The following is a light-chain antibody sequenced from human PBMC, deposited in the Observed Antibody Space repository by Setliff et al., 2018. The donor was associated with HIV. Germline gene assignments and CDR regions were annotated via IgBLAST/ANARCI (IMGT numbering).Light chain of an antibody. CDR2: DVS. CDR3: CSYGGSNNFVV. Sequence: QSALTQPRSVSGSPGQSVTISCTGTDNDVGAYNYVSWYQQLPGKVPKVIIFDVSQRPSGVPDRFSGSKSGNTASLTISGLQAEDEGDYYCCSYGGSNNFVVFGGGTKVTV. CDR1: DNDVGAYNY. V-gene: IGLV2-11*01. J-gene: IGLJ2*01.